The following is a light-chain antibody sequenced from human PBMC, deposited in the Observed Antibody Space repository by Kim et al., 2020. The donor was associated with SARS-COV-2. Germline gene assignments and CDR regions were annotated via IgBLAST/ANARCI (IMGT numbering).Light chain of an antibody. V-gene: IGLV3-19*01. J-gene: IGLJ2*01. CDR1: SLRSYY. CDR2: GKN. Sequence: AMGQTVRITCQRDSLRSYYASWYQQKPGQATVLVIYGKNNRPSGIPDRFSGSSSGNTASLTITGAQAEDEADYYCNSRDSSGNHVLFGGGTQLTVL. CDR3: NSRDSSGNHVL.